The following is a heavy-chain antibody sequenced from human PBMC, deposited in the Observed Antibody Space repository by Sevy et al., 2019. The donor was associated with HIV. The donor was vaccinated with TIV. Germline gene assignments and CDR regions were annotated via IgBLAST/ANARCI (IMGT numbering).Heavy chain of an antibody. CDR1: GFTFSSYD. CDR2: ISSSGGAI. D-gene: IGHD4-17*01. Sequence: GGSLRLSCEASGFTFSSYDMNWVRQVPGKGLEWVSYISSSGGAIYDADSVKGRFAISRDNAKNSLYLHMNSLRVEDTAIYYCVRAPGYGDLDYWGQGTLVTVSS. CDR3: VRAPGYGDLDY. J-gene: IGHJ4*02. V-gene: IGHV3-48*03.